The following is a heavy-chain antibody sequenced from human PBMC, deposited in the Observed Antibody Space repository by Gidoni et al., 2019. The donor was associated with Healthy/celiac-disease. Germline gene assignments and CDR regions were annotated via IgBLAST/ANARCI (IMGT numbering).Heavy chain of an antibody. CDR2: RKQDGSEK. D-gene: IGHD6-19*01. Sequence: EVQLVESGGGLVHPGGSLRLSCAAAGFTFSSYWMSWVRQAQGKGLGWVANRKQDGSEKYYVDSVKGRFTISRDNAKNSLYLQMNSLRAEDTAVYYCARELVSHSSWSWGQGTLVTVSS. V-gene: IGHV3-7*03. J-gene: IGHJ4*02. CDR1: GFTFSSYW. CDR3: ARELVSHSSWS.